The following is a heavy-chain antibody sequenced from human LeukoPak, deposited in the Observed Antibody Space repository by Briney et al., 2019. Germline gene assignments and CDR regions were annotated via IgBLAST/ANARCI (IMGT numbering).Heavy chain of an antibody. D-gene: IGHD3-22*01. CDR2: INPSSGSI. CDR1: GYTFTGYY. CDR3: ARELIGYDSSGRPLDY. Sequence: GASVKVSCKASGYTFTGYYMHWVRQAPGQGLEWMGIINPSSGSISYAQKFQGRVTMTRDTSTSTVYMELSSLRSEDTAVYYCARELIGYDSSGRPLDYWGQGTLVTVSS. J-gene: IGHJ4*02. V-gene: IGHV1-46*01.